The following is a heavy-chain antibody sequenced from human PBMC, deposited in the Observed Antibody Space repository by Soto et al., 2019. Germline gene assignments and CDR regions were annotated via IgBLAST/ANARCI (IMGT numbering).Heavy chain of an antibody. CDR3: ARTRGYSYGYGFFSYYYYYGMEV. CDR2: MNPNSGNT. V-gene: IGHV1-8*01. CDR1: GYTFTSYD. D-gene: IGHD5-18*01. Sequence: ASVKVSCKASGYTFTSYDINWVRQASGQGLEWMGWMNPNSGNTGCAQKFQGRVTMTRNTSISTAYMELSSLRSEDKAVYYCARTRGYSYGYGFFSYYYYYGMEVWGQGTTVIVSS. J-gene: IGHJ6*01.